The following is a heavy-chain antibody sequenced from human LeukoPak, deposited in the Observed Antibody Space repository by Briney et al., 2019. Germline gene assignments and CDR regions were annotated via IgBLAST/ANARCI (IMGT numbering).Heavy chain of an antibody. Sequence: GGSLRLSCAASGFTFSSYAMHWVRQAPGRGLEWVAVISYDGSNKYYADSVKGRFTISRDNSKNTLYLQMNSLRAEDTAVYYCAKDLLETVVTMYYYYMDVWGKGTTVTVSS. J-gene: IGHJ6*03. V-gene: IGHV3-30-3*01. CDR1: GFTFSSYA. D-gene: IGHD4-23*01. CDR3: AKDLLETVVTMYYYYMDV. CDR2: ISYDGSNK.